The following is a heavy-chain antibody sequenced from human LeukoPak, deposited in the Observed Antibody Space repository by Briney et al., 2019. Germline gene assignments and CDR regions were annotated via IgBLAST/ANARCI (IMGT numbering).Heavy chain of an antibody. J-gene: IGHJ3*02. CDR2: ISAYNENT. CDR1: GYTFTSYG. Sequence: GASVKVSCKASGYTFTSYGISWVRQAPGQGLEWMGWISAYNENTLYAQKLQGRVTLTTDTSTSTAYMELRRLGSDDTALYYCARGTEAFDIWGQGTMVSVSS. V-gene: IGHV1-18*01. CDR3: ARGTEAFDI.